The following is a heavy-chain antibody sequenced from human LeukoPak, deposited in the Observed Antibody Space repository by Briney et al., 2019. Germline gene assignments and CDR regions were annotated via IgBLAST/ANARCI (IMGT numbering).Heavy chain of an antibody. CDR3: AKDIRNDRFGGPGKY. V-gene: IGHV3-30*18. Sequence: GGSLRLSCVVSGFTSSTYAMHWVRQAPGKGLEWVAIISYDGSDKYYADSVKGRFTISRDNSKNTLYLQMNSLRAEDTAVYYCAKDIRNDRFGGPGKYWGQGTLVTVSS. CDR2: ISYDGSDK. CDR1: GFTSSTYA. J-gene: IGHJ4*02. D-gene: IGHD3-10*01.